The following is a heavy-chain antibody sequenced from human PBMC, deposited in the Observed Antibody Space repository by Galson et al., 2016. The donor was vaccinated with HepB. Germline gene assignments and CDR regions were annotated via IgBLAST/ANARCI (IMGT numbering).Heavy chain of an antibody. Sequence: SLRLSCAASGFTVSTNFMSWVRQAPGKGLEWVAVIYSGGSTYYADSVKGRFTISRDSSKNTMYLQMNSLRAEDTAVYYCARDYFDSSGFPPYFHGMDVWGQGTRVTVAS. CDR3: ARDYFDSSGFPPYFHGMDV. J-gene: IGHJ6*02. V-gene: IGHV3-53*01. CDR2: IYSGGST. CDR1: GFTVSTNF. D-gene: IGHD3-22*01.